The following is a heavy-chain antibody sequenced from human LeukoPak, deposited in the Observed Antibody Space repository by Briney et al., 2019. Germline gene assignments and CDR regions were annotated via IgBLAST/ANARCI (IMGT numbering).Heavy chain of an antibody. V-gene: IGHV3-23*01. CDR2: ISGSGGST. CDR3: AKGRDYDYFFDY. D-gene: IGHD3-16*01. CDR1: GFIFRDYA. J-gene: IGHJ4*02. Sequence: GGSLRLSCVASGFIFRDYAMGWVRQAPGKGLEWVSAISGSGGSTYYADSVKGRFTISRDNSKNTLYLQMNSLRAEDTAVYYCAKGRDYDYFFDYWGQGTLVTVSS.